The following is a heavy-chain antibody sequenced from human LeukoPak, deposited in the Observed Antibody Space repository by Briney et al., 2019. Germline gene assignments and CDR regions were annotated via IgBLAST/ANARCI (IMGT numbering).Heavy chain of an antibody. V-gene: IGHV4-59*01. CDR3: ARTGYSSGWYFDY. CDR1: DGSISSYY. CDR2: IYYSGST. Sequence: SETLSLTCSVSDGSISSYYWSWIRQSPGKGLEWIGYIYYSGSTNYNPSLKSRVTISVDTSKNQFSLKLSSVTAADTAVYYCARTGYSSGWYFDYWGQGTLVTVSS. D-gene: IGHD6-19*01. J-gene: IGHJ4*02.